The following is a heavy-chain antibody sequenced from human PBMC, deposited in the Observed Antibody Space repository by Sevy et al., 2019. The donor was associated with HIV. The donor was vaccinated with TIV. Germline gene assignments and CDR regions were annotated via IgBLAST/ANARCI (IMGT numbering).Heavy chain of an antibody. CDR2: IYYSGST. V-gene: IGHV4-59*01. Sequence: SETLSLTCTVSGGSISSYYWSWIRQPPGKGLEWIGYIYYSGSTNYNPSLKSRVTISVDTSKNQFSLKLSSVTAAVTAVYYCARHSELGAYFDYWGQGTLVTVSS. CDR3: ARHSELGAYFDY. CDR1: GGSISSYY. D-gene: IGHD1-26*01. J-gene: IGHJ4*02.